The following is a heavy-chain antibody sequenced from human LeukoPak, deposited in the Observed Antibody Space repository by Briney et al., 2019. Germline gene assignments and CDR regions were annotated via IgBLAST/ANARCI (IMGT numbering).Heavy chain of an antibody. J-gene: IGHJ6*02. V-gene: IGHV1-8*02. CDR3: ARGQVYSSSWGDYYYGMDV. CDR1: GYTFTSYG. Sequence: GASVKVSCKASGYTFTSYGISWVRQAPGQGLEWMGWMNPNSGNTGYAQKFQGRVTMTRNTSISTAYMELSSLRSEDTAVYYCARGQVYSSSWGDYYYGMDVWGQGTTVTVSS. CDR2: MNPNSGNT. D-gene: IGHD6-13*01.